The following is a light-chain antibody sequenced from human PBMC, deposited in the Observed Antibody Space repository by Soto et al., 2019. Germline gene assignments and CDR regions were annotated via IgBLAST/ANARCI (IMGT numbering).Light chain of an antibody. CDR1: QSVSSF. CDR2: FAS. Sequence: IVLKKSPATLSLSPGERATLSCRASQSVSSFLAWYQQRPGQAPRLLIYFASNRAAGVPPRFSGSGSGTDFTLTISSLEPEDFAVYSCQQRHDWPPTFGGGTKVDIK. J-gene: IGKJ4*01. CDR3: QQRHDWPPT. V-gene: IGKV3-11*01.